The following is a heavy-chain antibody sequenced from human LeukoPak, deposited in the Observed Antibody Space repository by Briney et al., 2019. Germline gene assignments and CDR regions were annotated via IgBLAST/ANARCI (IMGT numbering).Heavy chain of an antibody. D-gene: IGHD5-18*01. V-gene: IGHV3-48*01. CDR3: ARQSLPDGYSYGPPDY. CDR1: GFTFSSYS. J-gene: IGHJ4*02. CDR2: ISSSSSTI. Sequence: GGSLRLSCAASGFTFSSYSMNWVRQAPGKGLEWVSYISSSSSTIYYADSVKGRFTISRDNAKNSLYLQMNSLRAEDTAVYYCARQSLPDGYSYGPPDYWGQGTLVTVAS.